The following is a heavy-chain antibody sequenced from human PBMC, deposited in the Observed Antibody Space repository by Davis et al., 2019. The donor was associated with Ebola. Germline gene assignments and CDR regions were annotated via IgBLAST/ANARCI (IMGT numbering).Heavy chain of an antibody. V-gene: IGHV3-74*01. Sequence: HTGGSLRLSCAASGFIFSDYWMNWVRQTPGKGLVWVSRITNDGTRTSYADSVQGRFTISRDNAKNTLFLQLNSLRVEDTAIYYCERREAASIDYWGQGTLVTVSS. J-gene: IGHJ4*02. CDR2: ITNDGTRT. D-gene: IGHD6-25*01. CDR1: GFIFSDYW. CDR3: ERREAASIDY.